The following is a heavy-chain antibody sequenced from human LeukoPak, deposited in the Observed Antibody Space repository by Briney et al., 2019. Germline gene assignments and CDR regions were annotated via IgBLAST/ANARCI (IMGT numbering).Heavy chain of an antibody. V-gene: IGHV1-18*04. CDR1: GYTFTSYG. CDR2: ISAYNGNT. J-gene: IGHJ4*02. Sequence: ASVKVSCKASGYTFTSYGISWVRQAPGQGLEWMGWISAYNGNTNYAQKLQGRVTMTTDTSTSTAYMELRSLRSDDTAVYYCARGLRYFDSYEPNFDYWGQGTLVTVSS. CDR3: ARGLRYFDSYEPNFDY. D-gene: IGHD3-9*01.